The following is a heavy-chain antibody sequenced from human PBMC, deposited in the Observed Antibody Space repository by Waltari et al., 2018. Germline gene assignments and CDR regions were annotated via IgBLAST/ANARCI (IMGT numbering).Heavy chain of an antibody. CDR3: ARGEQESSFSKYYNGMDV. V-gene: IGHV3-21*02. CDR2: IAGVCRYM. Sequence: EVQLVESGGGLVRPGGSLRLSCAASGFTFHRYSMNWVRLAPGRGLGWFASIAGVCRYMFYAESGRGRFTVSRDNSILYLQMNGLRVEGTAVYYCARGEQESSFSKYYNGMDVWGQGTMVTVSS. D-gene: IGHD1-26*01. J-gene: IGHJ6*02. CDR1: GFTFHRYS.